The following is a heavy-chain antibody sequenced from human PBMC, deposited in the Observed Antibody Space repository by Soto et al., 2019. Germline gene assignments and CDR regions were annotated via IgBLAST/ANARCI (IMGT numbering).Heavy chain of an antibody. Sequence: QVQLVQSGAEVKKPGSSVKVSCKASGGTFSSYAISWVRQAPGQGLEWMGGIIPIFGTANYAQKFQGRVTITADESTSTAYTELSSLRSEDTAVYYCARDRLAAAGTRDYYYGMDVWGQGTTVTVSS. CDR1: GGTFSSYA. CDR3: ARDRLAAAGTRDYYYGMDV. J-gene: IGHJ6*02. D-gene: IGHD6-13*01. CDR2: IIPIFGTA. V-gene: IGHV1-69*12.